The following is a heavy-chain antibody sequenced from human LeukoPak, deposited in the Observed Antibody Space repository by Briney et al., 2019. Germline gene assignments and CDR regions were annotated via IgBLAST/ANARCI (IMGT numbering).Heavy chain of an antibody. CDR2: IYYSGST. D-gene: IGHD3-3*01. CDR1: GGSISSYY. Sequence: SETLSLTCTVSGGSISSYYWSWIRQPPGKGLEWIGYIYYSGSTNYNPSLKSRVTISVDTSKNQFSLKLSSVTAADTAVYYCARVGVATLEIDYWGQGTLVTVSS. CDR3: ARVGVATLEIDY. J-gene: IGHJ4*02. V-gene: IGHV4-59*12.